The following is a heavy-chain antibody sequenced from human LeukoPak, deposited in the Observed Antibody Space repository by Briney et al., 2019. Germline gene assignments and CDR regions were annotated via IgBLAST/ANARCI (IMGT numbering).Heavy chain of an antibody. D-gene: IGHD1-26*01. CDR2: INSDGSST. Sequence: GGSLRLSCAASGFTFSSYCMHWVRQAPGKGLVWVSRINSDGSSTSYADSVKGRFTISRDNAKNTLYLQMNSLRAEDTAVYYCARGYRKSGSYYDAFDIWGQGTMVTVSS. J-gene: IGHJ3*02. CDR1: GFTFSSYC. V-gene: IGHV3-74*01. CDR3: ARGYRKSGSYYDAFDI.